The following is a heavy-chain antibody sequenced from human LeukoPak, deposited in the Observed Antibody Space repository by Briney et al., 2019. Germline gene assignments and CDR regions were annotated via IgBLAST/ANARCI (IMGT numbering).Heavy chain of an antibody. Sequence: GGSLRLSCAASGFTFSRYWMHWVRPAPGKGLVWVSRINTDGSSTSYADSVKGRFTISRDNAKNTLYLQMNSLRVEDTAVYYCTRGYPIFDYWGQGTLVTVSS. D-gene: IGHD3-16*02. CDR2: INTDGSST. V-gene: IGHV3-74*01. CDR3: TRGYPIFDY. CDR1: GFTFSRYW. J-gene: IGHJ4*02.